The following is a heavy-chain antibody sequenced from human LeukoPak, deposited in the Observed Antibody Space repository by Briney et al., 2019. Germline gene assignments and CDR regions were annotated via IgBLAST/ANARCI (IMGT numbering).Heavy chain of an antibody. Sequence: GGSLRLSCAASGFIFRNNDMHWLRQTTGKSLEWVASINSGGDTFYPDSVKGRFTISRDNSKNTLYLQMNSLRAEDTAVYYCAGWLREFDYWGQGTLVTVSS. CDR1: GFIFRNND. J-gene: IGHJ4*02. CDR3: AGWLREFDY. D-gene: IGHD5-12*01. V-gene: IGHV3-13*01. CDR2: INSGGDT.